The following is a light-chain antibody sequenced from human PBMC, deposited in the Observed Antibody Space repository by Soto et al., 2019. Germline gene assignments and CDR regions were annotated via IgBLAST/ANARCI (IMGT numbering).Light chain of an antibody. Sequence: DIVLTQSPPTLSLSPGHRLSLSYRASQTVGSFLSWYQHSPGQGPRLLVYDASNRATGVPARFSGSGSETDFTLTISSLEPEDFAVYYCQQRLHWPITFGQGTRLEIK. CDR3: QQRLHWPIT. CDR2: DAS. J-gene: IGKJ5*01. CDR1: QTVGSF. V-gene: IGKV3-11*01.